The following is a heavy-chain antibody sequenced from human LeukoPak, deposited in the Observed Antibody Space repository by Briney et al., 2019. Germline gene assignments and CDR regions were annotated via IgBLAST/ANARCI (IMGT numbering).Heavy chain of an antibody. V-gene: IGHV4-61*01. J-gene: IGHJ4*02. D-gene: IGHD3-10*01. CDR2: VYYSGST. CDR3: ARANQVLLWFGDLSPFDY. Sequence: SETLSLTCTVSGGSVSSGSYYWSWIRQPPGKGLEWIGYVYYSGSTNYNPSLKSRVTISVDTSKNQFSLKLSSVTAADTAVYYCARANQVLLWFGDLSPFDYWGQGTLVTVSS. CDR1: GGSVSSGSYY.